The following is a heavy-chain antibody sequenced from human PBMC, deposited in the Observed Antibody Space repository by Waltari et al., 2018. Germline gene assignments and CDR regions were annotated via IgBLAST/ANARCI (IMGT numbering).Heavy chain of an antibody. CDR1: GFSFSSYA. CDR3: ARDGRPYGGPNWFDP. V-gene: IGHV3-64*07. J-gene: IGHJ5*02. D-gene: IGHD3-10*01. Sequence: EVQLVESGGGLVQPGGSLRLSCTASGFSFSSYAMHWVRQATGKGVEYFSAIRGNGDSIYYADSVKGRFTISRDNSKNMLYLQMGSLRAEDMAVYYCARDGRPYGGPNWFDPWGQGTLVTVSS. CDR2: IRGNGDSI.